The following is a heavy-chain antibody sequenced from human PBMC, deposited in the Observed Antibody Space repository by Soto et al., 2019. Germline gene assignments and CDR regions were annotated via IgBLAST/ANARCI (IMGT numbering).Heavy chain of an antibody. CDR2: IYYSGST. J-gene: IGHJ4*02. CDR1: GGSISSGDYY. CDR3: ARSYDYVWGSNLEPSTNFDY. Sequence: SETLSLTCTVSGGSISSGDYYWSWIRQPPGKGLEWIGYIYYSGSTYYNPSLKSRVTISVDTSKNQFSLKLSSVTAADTAVYYCARSYDYVWGSNLEPSTNFDYWGQGTLVTVSS. V-gene: IGHV4-30-4*01. D-gene: IGHD3-16*01.